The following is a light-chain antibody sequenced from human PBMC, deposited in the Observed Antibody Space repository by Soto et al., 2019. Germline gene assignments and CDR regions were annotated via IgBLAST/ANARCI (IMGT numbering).Light chain of an antibody. Sequence: EIVLTQSPGTLSLSPGERATLSCRSSQSVSSSYLAWYQQKPGQAPRLLIYDASSRATGIPDRFSGSGSGTDFTLTISRLEPEDFATYYCQQYNSLWTFGQGTKVEIK. CDR1: QSVSSSY. V-gene: IGKV3-20*01. CDR3: QQYNSLWT. J-gene: IGKJ1*01. CDR2: DAS.